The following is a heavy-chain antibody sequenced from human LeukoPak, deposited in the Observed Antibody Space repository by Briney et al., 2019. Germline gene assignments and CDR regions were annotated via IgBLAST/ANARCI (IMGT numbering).Heavy chain of an antibody. D-gene: IGHD3-10*01. CDR2: ISGSGGST. CDR1: GFTFSSYA. Sequence: PGGSLRLSRAASGFTFSSYAMSWVRQAPGKGLEWVSAISGSGGSTYYADSVKGRFTISRDNSKNTLYLQMNSLRAEDTAVYYCAKGPVELLWFGELFWGQGTLVTVSS. V-gene: IGHV3-23*01. CDR3: AKGPVELLWFGELF. J-gene: IGHJ4*02.